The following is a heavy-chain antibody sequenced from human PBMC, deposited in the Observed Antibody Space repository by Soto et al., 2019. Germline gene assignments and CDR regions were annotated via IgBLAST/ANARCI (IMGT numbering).Heavy chain of an antibody. J-gene: IGHJ6*02. Sequence: QVQLVQSGAEVKKPGSSVKVSCKASGGTFSSYAISWVRQAPGQGLEWMGGIIPIFGTANYAQKFQGRVTITADKSTSTAYMELSSLRSEDTAVYYCARDKHRTYYDFWSGYVNYYYYYGMDVWGQGTTVTVSS. D-gene: IGHD3-3*01. V-gene: IGHV1-69*06. CDR1: GGTFSSYA. CDR2: IIPIFGTA. CDR3: ARDKHRTYYDFWSGYVNYYYYYGMDV.